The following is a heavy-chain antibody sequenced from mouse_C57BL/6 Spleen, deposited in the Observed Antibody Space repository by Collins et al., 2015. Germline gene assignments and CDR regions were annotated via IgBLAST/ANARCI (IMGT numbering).Heavy chain of an antibody. Sequence: QVQLQQPGAELGKPGASVKLSCKASGYTFTSYWMHWVKQRPGQGLEWIGMIHPNSGSTNYNEKFKSKATLTVDKSSSTAYMQLNSLTSEDSAVYYCAPITTVVNYFDYWGQGTTLTVSS. CDR3: APITTVVNYFDY. V-gene: IGHV1-64*01. CDR2: IHPNSGST. J-gene: IGHJ2*01. D-gene: IGHD1-1*01. CDR1: GYTFTSYW.